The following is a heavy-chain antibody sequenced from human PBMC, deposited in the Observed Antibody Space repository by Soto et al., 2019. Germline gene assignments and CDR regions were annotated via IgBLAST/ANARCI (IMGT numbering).Heavy chain of an antibody. CDR1: GGTFSSYA. D-gene: IGHD6-6*01. Sequence: GASVKVSCKASGGTFSSYAISWVRQAPGQGLEWMGGIIPIFGTANYAQKFQGRVTITADESTSTAYMELSSLRSEDTAVYYCASDDDSSSTGPLGYYYYGMDVWGQGTTVTVSS. CDR3: ASDDDSSSTGPLGYYYYGMDV. J-gene: IGHJ6*02. CDR2: IIPIFGTA. V-gene: IGHV1-69*13.